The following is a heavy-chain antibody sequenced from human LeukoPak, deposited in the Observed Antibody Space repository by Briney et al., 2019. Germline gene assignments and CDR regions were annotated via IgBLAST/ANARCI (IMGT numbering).Heavy chain of an antibody. V-gene: IGHV3-48*04. CDR3: ARWGGRRLLHDYYYYYYMDV. D-gene: IGHD2-15*01. CDR1: GFTFSSQS. Sequence: QPGGSLRLSCAASGFTFSSQSMNWVRQAPGKGLEWVSYIKSSGDTIHYADSVKGRFTISRDNAKNSLYLQMNSLRVEDTAVYYCARWGGRRLLHDYYYYYYMDVWGKGTTVTVSS. J-gene: IGHJ6*03. CDR2: IKSSGDTI.